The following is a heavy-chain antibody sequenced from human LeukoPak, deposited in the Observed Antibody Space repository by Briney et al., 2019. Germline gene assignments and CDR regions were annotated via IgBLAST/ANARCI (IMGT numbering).Heavy chain of an antibody. Sequence: GGSLRLSCATSGFTFNTYSMNWVSQAPGKWLEWVSSTSSTSAYIFYADSVKGRFTISRENAENSLYLQINSLRVEETAVYYCASVIEARPGVWAAGFWGQGTLVTVSS. CDR1: GFTFNTYS. V-gene: IGHV3-21*01. CDR3: ASVIEARPGVWAAGF. CDR2: TSSTSAYI. D-gene: IGHD6-6*01. J-gene: IGHJ4*02.